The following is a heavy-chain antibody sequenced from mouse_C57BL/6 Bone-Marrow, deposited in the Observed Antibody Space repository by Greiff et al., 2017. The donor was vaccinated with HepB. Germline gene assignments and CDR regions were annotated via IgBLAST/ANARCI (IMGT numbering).Heavy chain of an antibody. J-gene: IGHJ2*01. CDR2: ISDGGSYT. V-gene: IGHV5-4*01. D-gene: IGHD3-2*02. CDR1: GFTFSSYA. CDR3: ARESSGYRGY. Sequence: EVQLVESGGGLVKPGGSLKLSCAASGFTFSSYAMSWVRQTPEKRLEWVATISDGGSYTYYPDNVKGRFTISRDNAKNNLYLQMSHLKSEDTAMYYCARESSGYRGYWGQGTTLTVSS.